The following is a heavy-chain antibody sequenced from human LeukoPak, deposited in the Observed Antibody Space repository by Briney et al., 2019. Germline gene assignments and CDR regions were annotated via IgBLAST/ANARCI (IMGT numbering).Heavy chain of an antibody. CDR2: LSDSGASK. V-gene: IGHV3-23*01. Sequence: GGSLRLSCAASGFTFSRYAMTWVRQAPGKGLEWVSALSDSGASKYYADSVKGRFTISRDNSKNTLCLQMSSLRADDTAVYYCASSPPTGITVSYFDYWGQGTLVTVSS. CDR1: GFTFSRYA. CDR3: ASSPPTGITVSYFDY. J-gene: IGHJ4*02. D-gene: IGHD4-17*01.